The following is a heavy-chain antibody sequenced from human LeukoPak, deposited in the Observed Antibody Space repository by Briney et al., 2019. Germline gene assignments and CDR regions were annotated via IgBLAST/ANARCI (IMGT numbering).Heavy chain of an antibody. D-gene: IGHD3-22*01. Sequence: PSETLSLTCTVSGGSFSPYYWSWIRQPPGKGLEWIGFIFYSGTTNYNPSLKSRVTISVDTSKNQFSLKLSSVTAADTAVYYCARGGWNKFDYWGQGTLVTVSS. CDR2: IFYSGTT. J-gene: IGHJ4*02. CDR1: GGSFSPYY. CDR3: ARGGWNKFDY. V-gene: IGHV4-59*01.